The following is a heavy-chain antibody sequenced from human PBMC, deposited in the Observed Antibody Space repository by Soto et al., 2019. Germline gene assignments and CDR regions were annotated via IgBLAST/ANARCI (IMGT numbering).Heavy chain of an antibody. D-gene: IGHD3-10*01. CDR3: AKGRGGSGSLTPRVDF. CDR2: ISGGGDTT. Sequence: EVQLLESGGGLVQPGGSLRLSCAASGFTFNNYAMTWVRQAPGKGLEWVSAISGGGDTTSYADSVKGRFTVSRDGSKTTLYLQMSSLGAEDTALYYCAKGRGGSGSLTPRVDFWGQGTLVTVSS. V-gene: IGHV3-23*01. CDR1: GFTFNNYA. J-gene: IGHJ4*02.